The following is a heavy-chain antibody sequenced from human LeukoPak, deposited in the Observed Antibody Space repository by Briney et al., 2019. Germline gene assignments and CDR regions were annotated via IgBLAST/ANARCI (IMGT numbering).Heavy chain of an antibody. Sequence: TGGSLRLSCAASGFTVSSNYMSWVRQAPGKGLQWVSVIYSGGSTYYADSVKGRFTISRDNSKNTLYLQMNSLRAEDTAVYYCARGVRGTYYFDYWGQGPLVTVSS. J-gene: IGHJ4*02. CDR3: ARGVRGTYYFDY. CDR2: IYSGGST. V-gene: IGHV3-53*01. CDR1: GFTVSSNY. D-gene: IGHD3-10*01.